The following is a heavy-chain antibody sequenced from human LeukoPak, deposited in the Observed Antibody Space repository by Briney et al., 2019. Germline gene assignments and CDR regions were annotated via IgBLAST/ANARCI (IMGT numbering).Heavy chain of an antibody. J-gene: IGHJ3*02. Sequence: GGSLRLSCAASGFTFDDYGMSWVRQAPGKGLEWVSSINWNGGSTGYADSVKGRFTISRDNAKNSLYLQMNSLRAEDTAVYYCARGLRSSGCYKAFDIWGQGTMVTVSS. CDR3: ARGLRSSGCYKAFDI. D-gene: IGHD6-19*01. CDR1: GFTFDDYG. V-gene: IGHV3-20*04. CDR2: INWNGGST.